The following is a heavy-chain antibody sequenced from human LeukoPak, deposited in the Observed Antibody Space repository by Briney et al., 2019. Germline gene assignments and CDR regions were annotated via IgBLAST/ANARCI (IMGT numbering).Heavy chain of an antibody. J-gene: IGHJ6*02. V-gene: IGHV3-7*01. CDR3: ARVGFGGDTNYYYYGMDV. CDR1: GFTFSNVW. Sequence: PGGSLRLSCAASGFTFSNVWMSWVRQAPGKGLEWVANIKQDGSEKYYVDSVKGRFTISRDNAKNSLYLQMNSLRAEDTAVYYCARVGFGGDTNYYYYGMDVWGQGTTVTVSS. CDR2: IKQDGSEK. D-gene: IGHD2-21*01.